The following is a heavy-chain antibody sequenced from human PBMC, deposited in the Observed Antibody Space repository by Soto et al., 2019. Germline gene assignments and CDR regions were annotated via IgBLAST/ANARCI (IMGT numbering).Heavy chain of an antibody. V-gene: IGHV1-18*04. CDR1: GYTFTTYG. CDR3: AREVGHMDV. CDR2: VSPYNGDT. J-gene: IGHJ6*02. D-gene: IGHD2-2*01. Sequence: ASVKVSCKASGYTFTTYGINWVRQAPGQGLEWMGRVSPYNGDTTHAQKVQGRVTMTTDTSTTTAYLELRSLRSDDTAVYYCAREVGHMDVWGQGTTVTVSS.